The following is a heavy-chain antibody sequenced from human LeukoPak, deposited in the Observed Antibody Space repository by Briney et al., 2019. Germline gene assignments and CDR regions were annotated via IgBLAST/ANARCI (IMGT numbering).Heavy chain of an antibody. CDR3: ASLYNDYGDY. D-gene: IGHD5-24*01. J-gene: IGHJ4*02. V-gene: IGHV3-23*01. CDR2: IIGTGDST. Sequence: GSLRLSCAASGVTFRNHGMSWVRQAPGKGLEWVSGIIGTGDSTFYADPVKGRFTISRDNSRNTLYLHMNSLRVDDTAVYYCASLYNDYGDYWGQGALVTVSS. CDR1: GVTFRNHG.